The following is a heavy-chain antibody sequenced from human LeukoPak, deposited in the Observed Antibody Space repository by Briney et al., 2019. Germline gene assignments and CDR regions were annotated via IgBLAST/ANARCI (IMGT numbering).Heavy chain of an antibody. CDR3: ARDRSGRWLHPNGFDY. V-gene: IGHV3-21*01. Sequence: GRSLRLSCAASGFTFSSYSMNWVRQAPGKGLEWVSSISSSSSYIYYADSVKGRFTISRDNAKNSLYLQMNSLRAEDTAVYYCARDRSGRWLHPNGFDYWGQGTLVTVSS. CDR1: GFTFSSYS. CDR2: ISSSSSYI. J-gene: IGHJ4*02. D-gene: IGHD5-24*01.